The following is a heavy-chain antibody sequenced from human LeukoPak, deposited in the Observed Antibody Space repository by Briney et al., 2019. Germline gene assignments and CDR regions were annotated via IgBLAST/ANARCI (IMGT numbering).Heavy chain of an antibody. Sequence: ASVKVSCKASGYTFTRYYMHWVRQAPGQGLEWMGWINPNSGGTNYAQKFQGRVTMTRDTSISTAYMELSRLRSDDTAVYYCARDGDCSSTSCYDVGWFDPWGQGTLVTVSS. CDR1: GYTFTRYY. CDR2: INPNSGGT. J-gene: IGHJ5*02. CDR3: ARDGDCSSTSCYDVGWFDP. V-gene: IGHV1-2*02. D-gene: IGHD2-2*03.